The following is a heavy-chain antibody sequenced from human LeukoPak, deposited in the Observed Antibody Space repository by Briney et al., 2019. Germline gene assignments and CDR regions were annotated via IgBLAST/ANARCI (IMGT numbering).Heavy chain of an antibody. D-gene: IGHD3-22*01. J-gene: IGHJ3*02. CDR1: GYTFTGYY. V-gene: IGHV1-2*02. CDR2: INPNSGGT. CDR3: ARVGYYDSSGHAFDI. Sequence: ASVKVSCKASGYTFTGYYMHWVRQAPGQGLEWMGWINPNSGGTNYAQKFQGRVTMTRDTSISTAYMELSRLRSDDTAVYYCARVGYYDSSGHAFDIWGQGTMVTVSS.